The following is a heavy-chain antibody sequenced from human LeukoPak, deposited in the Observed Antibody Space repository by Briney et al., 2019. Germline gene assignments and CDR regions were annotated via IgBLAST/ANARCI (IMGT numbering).Heavy chain of an antibody. V-gene: IGHV1-2*02. J-gene: IGHJ4*02. CDR3: ARRYCSGTSCYLDF. Sequence: ASVKVSCKASGYTFTGYYIHWVRQAPGHGLEWMGWINPNSGDTNYVQKFQGRVTMTRDTSISTAYMELSRLTSDDTAVYYCARRYCSGTSCYLDFWGQGALVTVSS. CDR1: GYTFTGYY. CDR2: INPNSGDT. D-gene: IGHD2-2*01.